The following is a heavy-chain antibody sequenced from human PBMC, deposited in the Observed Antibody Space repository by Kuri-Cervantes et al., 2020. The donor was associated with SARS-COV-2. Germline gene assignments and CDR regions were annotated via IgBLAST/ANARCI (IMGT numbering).Heavy chain of an antibody. Sequence: GGSLRLSCAASGFTFSSYSMNWVRQAPGKGLERVSYISSSSSTIYYADSVKGRFTISRDNAKNSLYLQMNSLRAEDTAVYDCAREGEEYFDLWGRGTLVTVSS. J-gene: IGHJ2*01. CDR2: ISSSSSTI. CDR1: GFTFSSYS. V-gene: IGHV3-48*01. CDR3: AREGEEYFDL. D-gene: IGHD3-10*01.